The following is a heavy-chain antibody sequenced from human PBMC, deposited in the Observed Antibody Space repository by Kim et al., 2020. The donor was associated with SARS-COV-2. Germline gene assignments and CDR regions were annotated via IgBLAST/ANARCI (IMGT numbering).Heavy chain of an antibody. V-gene: IGHV3-15*01. CDR2: T. J-gene: IGHJ4*02. CDR3: TTEDYGDPFDY. D-gene: IGHD4-17*01. Sequence: TDYAAPVKGRSTISRDDSKNTLYLQMNSLKTDDTAVYYCTTEDYGDPFDYWGQGTLVTVSS.